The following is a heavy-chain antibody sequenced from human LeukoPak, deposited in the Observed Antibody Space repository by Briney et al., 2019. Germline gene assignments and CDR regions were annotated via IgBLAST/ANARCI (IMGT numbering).Heavy chain of an antibody. V-gene: IGHV4-59*01. CDR3: ARGVYYDTSDNWFDP. CDR2: IYYSGST. CDR1: GGSFSGYY. D-gene: IGHD3-22*01. Sequence: KPSETLSLTCAVYGGSFSGYYWSWIRQPPGKGLEWIGYIYYSGSTNYNPSLKSRVTISVDTSKNQFSLKLSSVTAADTAVYYCARGVYYDTSDNWFDPWGQGTLVTVSS. J-gene: IGHJ5*02.